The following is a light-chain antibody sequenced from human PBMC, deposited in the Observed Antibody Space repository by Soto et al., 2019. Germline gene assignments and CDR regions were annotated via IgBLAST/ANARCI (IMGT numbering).Light chain of an antibody. CDR1: QSVTNNY. J-gene: IGKJ2*01. Sequence: EVVLTQSPGTLSLYPGESATLSCRASQSVTNNYFAWYQQKPGQAPRRLIFGSSDRATGIPDRFSGSGSGTDFTLTISRLEPEDFAVYYCHQYGSSPPYTFGQGTKLEIK. CDR3: HQYGSSPPYT. V-gene: IGKV3-20*01. CDR2: GSS.